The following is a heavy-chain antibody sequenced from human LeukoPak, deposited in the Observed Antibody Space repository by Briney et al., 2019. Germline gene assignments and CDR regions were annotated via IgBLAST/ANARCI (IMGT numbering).Heavy chain of an antibody. CDR3: ARDLELERNRWNYFES. V-gene: IGHV1-46*01. CDR1: GYTFTSYY. J-gene: IGHJ4*02. D-gene: IGHD1-1*01. CDR2: INPSGDST. Sequence: ASVKVSCKASGYTFTSYYMHWVRQAPGQGLEWMGIINPSGDSTSYAQKFQGRVTMTRDTSTSTVYMELSSLRSEDTAVYYCARDLELERNRWNYFESWGQGTLVTVSS.